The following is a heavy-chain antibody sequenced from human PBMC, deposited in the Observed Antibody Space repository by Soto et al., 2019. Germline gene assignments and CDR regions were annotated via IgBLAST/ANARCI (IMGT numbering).Heavy chain of an antibody. V-gene: IGHV4-39*01. CDR1: GDSISASPYF. CDR3: ARLQAAVPHY. CDR2: NSYDGYT. D-gene: IGHD6-13*01. Sequence: QVQLQESGPGLVMPSETLSLTCTVSGDSISASPYFWGWIRQPPGKRLERIGSNSYDGYTVYTPSLKSRVTISVDTSKNPFSLNLTSVAAADTAIYFCARLQAAVPHYWGQGILVTVSS. J-gene: IGHJ4*02.